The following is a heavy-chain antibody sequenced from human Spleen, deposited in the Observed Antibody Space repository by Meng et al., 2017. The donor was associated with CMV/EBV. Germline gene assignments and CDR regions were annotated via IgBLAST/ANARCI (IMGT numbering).Heavy chain of an antibody. J-gene: IGHJ4*02. V-gene: IGHV1-2*06. CDR1: YTFNGYY. D-gene: IGHD6-6*01. CDR3: ARVWYITSSGRPHYFDY. Sequence: YTFNGYYMHWVRQAPGQGLEWMGRISPDRGGTKYAQKFQGRVTMTRDTSINTAYMELSRLRSDDTAVYFCARVWYITSSGRPHYFDYWGQGTLVTVSS. CDR2: ISPDRGGT.